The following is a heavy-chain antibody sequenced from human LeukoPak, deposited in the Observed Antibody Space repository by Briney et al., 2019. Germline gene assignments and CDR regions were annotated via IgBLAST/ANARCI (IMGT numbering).Heavy chain of an antibody. D-gene: IGHD2-8*01. J-gene: IGHJ4*02. Sequence: GGSLRLSCAASGFTFSSYSMNWVRQAPGKGLEWVSSISSSSSYIYYADSVKGRFTISRDNAKNTLYLQMNSLRAEDTAVYYCASAYCTNGVCSKAPLDYWGQGTLVTVSS. V-gene: IGHV3-21*04. CDR1: GFTFSSYS. CDR3: ASAYCTNGVCSKAPLDY. CDR2: ISSSSSYI.